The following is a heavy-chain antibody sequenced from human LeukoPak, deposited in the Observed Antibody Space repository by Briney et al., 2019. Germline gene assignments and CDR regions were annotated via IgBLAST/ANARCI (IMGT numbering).Heavy chain of an antibody. Sequence: SETLSLTCTVSGGSISSYYWSWIRQPAGKGLEWIGRIYTSGSTNYNPSLKSRVTMSVDTSKNQFSLKLSSVTAADTAVYYCAKDSSYYDSSGYPDYWGQGTLVTVSS. V-gene: IGHV4-4*07. CDR1: GGSISSYY. D-gene: IGHD3-22*01. J-gene: IGHJ4*02. CDR3: AKDSSYYDSSGYPDY. CDR2: IYTSGST.